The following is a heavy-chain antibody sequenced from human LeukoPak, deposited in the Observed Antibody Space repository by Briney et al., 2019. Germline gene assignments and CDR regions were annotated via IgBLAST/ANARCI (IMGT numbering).Heavy chain of an antibody. J-gene: IGHJ4*02. D-gene: IGHD3-22*01. CDR1: GLTFSSHW. CDR3: AKGGAYYYDSSAYYRD. Sequence: GGSLRLSCAASGLTFSSHWMHWVRQAPGKGLVWVSRITNDGSSTTYADSVKGRFTISRDNSKNTLYLQMNSLRAEDTAVYYCAKGGAYYYDSSAYYRDWGQGTLVTVSS. CDR2: ITNDGSST. V-gene: IGHV3-74*01.